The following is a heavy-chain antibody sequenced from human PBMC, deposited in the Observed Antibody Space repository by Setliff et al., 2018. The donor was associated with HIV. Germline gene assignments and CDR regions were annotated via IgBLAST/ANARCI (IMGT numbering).Heavy chain of an antibody. Sequence: SETLSLTCAVSGYSISSGYYWGWIRQPPGKGLEWIGSFYHSGSTYYNPSLKSRVTISVDTSKNQFSLKLSSVTAADTAVYYCARGGYGGNFDAFDIWGQGTTVTVSS. CDR1: GYSISSGYY. J-gene: IGHJ3*02. CDR2: FYHSGST. CDR3: ARGGYGGNFDAFDI. D-gene: IGHD4-17*01. V-gene: IGHV4-38-2*01.